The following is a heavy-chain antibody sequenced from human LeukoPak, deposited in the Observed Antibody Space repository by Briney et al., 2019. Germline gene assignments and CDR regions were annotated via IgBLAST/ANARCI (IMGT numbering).Heavy chain of an antibody. J-gene: IGHJ6*03. CDR2: IYSGGST. CDR3: AMIAARRGIYYYYMDV. D-gene: IGHD6-6*01. Sequence: PGGSLRLSCAASGFTVSSNYMSWVRQAPGKGLEWVSVIYSGGSTYYADSVKGRFTISRDNSKNTLYLQMNSLRAEDTAVYYCAMIAARRGIYYYYMDVWGKGTTVTVSS. CDR1: GFTVSSNY. V-gene: IGHV3-66*02.